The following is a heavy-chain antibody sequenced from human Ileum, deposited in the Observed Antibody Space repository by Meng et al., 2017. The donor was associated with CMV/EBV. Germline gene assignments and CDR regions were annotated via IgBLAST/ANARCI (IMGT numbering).Heavy chain of an antibody. Sequence: GESLKISCAASGFTFSSYWMHWVRQAPGKGLVWVSRINSDGSSTSYADSVKGRFTISRDNAKNTLYLQMNSLRAEDTAVYYCAREDAVLEWLLYRVVSNNYGMDVWGQGTTVTVSS. J-gene: IGHJ6*02. CDR3: AREDAVLEWLLYRVVSNNYGMDV. V-gene: IGHV3-74*01. CDR1: GFTFSSYW. CDR2: INSDGSST. D-gene: IGHD3-3*01.